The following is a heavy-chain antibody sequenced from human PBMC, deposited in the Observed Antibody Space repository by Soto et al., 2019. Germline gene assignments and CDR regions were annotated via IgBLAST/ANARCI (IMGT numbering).Heavy chain of an antibody. CDR2: INPNSGST. J-gene: IGHJ6*02. D-gene: IGHD3-10*01. CDR3: ARGGTYYYGSGSYSGYYYGMDV. CDR1: GYTFTSYG. Sequence: ASVKVSCKASGYTFTSYGISWVRQAPGQGLEWMGWINPNSGSTNYAQKFQGWVTMTRDTSISTAYMELSRLRSDDTAVYYCARGGTYYYGSGSYSGYYYGMDVWGQGTTVTVSS. V-gene: IGHV1-2*04.